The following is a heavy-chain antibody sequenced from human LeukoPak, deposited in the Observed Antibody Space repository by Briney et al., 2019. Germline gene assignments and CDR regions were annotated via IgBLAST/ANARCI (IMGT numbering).Heavy chain of an antibody. CDR3: ARDPDYDFWSGYYDY. V-gene: IGHV4-4*07. Sequence: SETLSLTCTVSGGSISGNYWNWIRQPAGEGLQWIGRIYTSGTTNYNPSLKSRVTMSVDTSKTQFSLKLSSVTAADTAVYYCARDPDYDFWSGYYDYWGQGTLVTVSS. J-gene: IGHJ4*02. CDR2: IYTSGTT. CDR1: GGSISGNY. D-gene: IGHD3-3*01.